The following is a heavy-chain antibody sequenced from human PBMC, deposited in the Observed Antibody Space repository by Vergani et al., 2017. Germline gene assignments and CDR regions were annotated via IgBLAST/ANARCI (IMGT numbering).Heavy chain of an antibody. Sequence: EVQLVESGGGLVQPGGSLRLSCAASGFTFSSYDMSWVRQAPGKGLEWVSAISGSGGSTYYADSVKGRFTISRDNSKNTLYLQMNSLRAEDTAVYYCARRPYWGGDCFRSQALDIWGQGTMVTVS. CDR2: ISGSGGST. V-gene: IGHV3-23*04. D-gene: IGHD2-21*01. CDR1: GFTFSSYD. J-gene: IGHJ3*02. CDR3: ARRPYWGGDCFRSQALDI.